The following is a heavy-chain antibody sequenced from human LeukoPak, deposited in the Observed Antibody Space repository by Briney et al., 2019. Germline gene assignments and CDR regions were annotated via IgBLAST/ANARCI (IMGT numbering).Heavy chain of an antibody. Sequence: GGSLRLSCAASGFTFSNYAISWVRQAPGKGLEWVSSISSSSSYIYYADSVKGRFTISRDNAKNSLYLQMNSLRAEDTAVYYCARVYYYDFWSGYYFNYWGQGTLVTVSS. CDR3: ARVYYYDFWSGYYFNY. J-gene: IGHJ4*02. CDR2: ISSSSSYI. CDR1: GFTFSNYA. D-gene: IGHD3-3*01. V-gene: IGHV3-21*01.